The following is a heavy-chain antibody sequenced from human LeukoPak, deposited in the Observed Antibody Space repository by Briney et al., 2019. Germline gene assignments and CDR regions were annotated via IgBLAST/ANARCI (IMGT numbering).Heavy chain of an antibody. J-gene: IGHJ4*02. CDR3: ATGEAFTGSFDF. CDR1: GYTFNIFA. V-gene: IGHV1-18*01. D-gene: IGHD3-10*01. Sequence: ASVRLSCKTSGYTFNIFAMTWVRQAPGQGLEWMGWINPHSGNTNSAQKVKGRVTLTTDTSTRTAYMELRSLRSDDTAMYYCATGEAFTGSFDFWGQGTVVAVSS. CDR2: INPHSGNT.